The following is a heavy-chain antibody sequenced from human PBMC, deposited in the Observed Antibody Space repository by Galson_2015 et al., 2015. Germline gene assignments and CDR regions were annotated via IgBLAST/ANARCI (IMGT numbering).Heavy chain of an antibody. CDR1: GFTFSTYG. J-gene: IGHJ3*02. D-gene: IGHD5-18*01. CDR3: ARAKVETAMVDAFDI. Sequence: SLRLSCAASGFTFSTYGMHWVRQAPGKGLEWVAVIWYDGSNKFYADSVKGRFTISRDNSKNTLYEQMNSLKAEDTAVYYCARAKVETAMVDAFDIWGQGTMVTVSS. V-gene: IGHV3-33*01. CDR2: IWYDGSNK.